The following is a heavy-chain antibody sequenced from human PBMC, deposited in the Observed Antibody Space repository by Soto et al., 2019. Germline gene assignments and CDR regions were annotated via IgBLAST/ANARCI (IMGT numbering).Heavy chain of an antibody. D-gene: IGHD3-10*01. V-gene: IGHV4-34*01. CDR2: INHSGST. Sequence: SETLSLACAVYGGSFSGYYWSWICQPPGKGLEWIGEINHSGSTNYNPSLKSRVIISVDTSKNQFSLKLSSVTAADTAVYYCARVQGSGSYYNGYGMDVWGQGTTVTVSS. CDR1: GGSFSGYY. J-gene: IGHJ6*02. CDR3: ARVQGSGSYYNGYGMDV.